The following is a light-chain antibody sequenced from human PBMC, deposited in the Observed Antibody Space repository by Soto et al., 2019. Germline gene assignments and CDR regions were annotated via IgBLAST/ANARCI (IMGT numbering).Light chain of an antibody. J-gene: IGLJ2*01. CDR3: SSYTSSSTLL. Sequence: QSALTQPASVSGSPGQSMTISCTGTSNDVGGYNYVSWYQQHPGKAPKLMIYDVTNRPSGVSNRFSGSKSGNTASLTISGLQAEDEADYYCSSYTSSSTLLFGGGTQLTVL. CDR1: SNDVGGYNY. CDR2: DVT. V-gene: IGLV2-14*01.